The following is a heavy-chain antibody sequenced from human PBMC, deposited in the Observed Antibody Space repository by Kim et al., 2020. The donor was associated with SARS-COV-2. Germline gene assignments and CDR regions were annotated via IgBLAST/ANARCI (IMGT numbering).Heavy chain of an antibody. CDR3: ARGTQLRFLESLVLPEDYYYYGMDV. D-gene: IGHD3-3*01. J-gene: IGHJ6*02. V-gene: IGHV1-46*01. CDR1: GYTFTSYY. Sequence: ASVKVSCKASGYTFTSYYMHWVRQAPGQGLEWMGIINPSGGSTNYAQKFQGRVTMTRDTSTSTVYMELSSLRSEDTAVYYCARGTQLRFLESLVLPEDYYYYGMDVCGQGTTVTVSS. CDR2: INPSGGST.